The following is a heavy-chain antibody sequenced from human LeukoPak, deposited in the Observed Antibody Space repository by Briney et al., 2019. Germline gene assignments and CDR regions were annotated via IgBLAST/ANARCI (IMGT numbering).Heavy chain of an antibody. D-gene: IGHD3-3*01. Sequence: SQTLSLTCALSGDSVSSNSAAWNWIRQSPSRGLEWLGRTYYRSKWYNDYAVSVKSRITINPDTSKNQFSLQLNSVTPEDTAVYYCARGREVLRFLEWLPKDNWFDPRGQGTLVTVSS. CDR1: GDSVSSNSAA. CDR2: TYYRSKWYN. J-gene: IGHJ5*02. V-gene: IGHV6-1*01. CDR3: ARGREVLRFLEWLPKDNWFDP.